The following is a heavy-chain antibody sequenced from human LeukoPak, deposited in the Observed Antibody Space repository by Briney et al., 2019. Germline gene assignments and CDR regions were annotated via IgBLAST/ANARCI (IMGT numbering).Heavy chain of an antibody. D-gene: IGHD3-3*01. CDR1: GYSFTSYW. CDR2: IYPGDSDT. CDR3: ARQHYDFWSGYYQDAFDI. J-gene: IGHJ3*02. V-gene: IGHV5-51*01. Sequence: GESLKISCKGSGYSFTSYWIGWVRQMPGKGLEWMGIIYPGDSDTRYSPSFQGQVTISADKSISTAYLQWSSLKASDTAMYYCARQHYDFWSGYYQDAFDIWGQGTMVTVSP.